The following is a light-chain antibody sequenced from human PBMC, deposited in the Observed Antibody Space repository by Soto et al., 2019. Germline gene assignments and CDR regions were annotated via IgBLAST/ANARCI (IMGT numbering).Light chain of an antibody. CDR3: QSYYYSLSGFV. CDR2: ANT. Sequence: QSVLTQPHSVSGAPGQRVTIACSRGSSGLGASYDVHWYQQLPGTAPKLLIYANTNRPSGVPDRFSGSKSGTSASLSITGVPAEDEADYYCQSYYYSLSGFVFGTGTKVAAL. J-gene: IGLJ1*01. CDR1: SSGLGASYD. V-gene: IGLV1-40*01.